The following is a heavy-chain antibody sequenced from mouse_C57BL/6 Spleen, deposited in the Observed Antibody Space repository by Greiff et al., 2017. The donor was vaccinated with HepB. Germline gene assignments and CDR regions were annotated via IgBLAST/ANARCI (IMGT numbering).Heavy chain of an antibody. D-gene: IGHD2-1*01. J-gene: IGHJ3*01. V-gene: IGHV1-19*01. CDR3: ASATMVTTRAWFAY. Sequence: VQLQQSGPVLVKPGASVKMSCKASGYTFTDYYMNWVKQSHGKSLEWIGVINPYNGGTSYNQKFKGKATLTVDKSSSTAYMELNSLTSEDSAVYYCASATMVTTRAWFAYWGQGTLVTVSA. CDR1: GYTFTDYY. CDR2: INPYNGGT.